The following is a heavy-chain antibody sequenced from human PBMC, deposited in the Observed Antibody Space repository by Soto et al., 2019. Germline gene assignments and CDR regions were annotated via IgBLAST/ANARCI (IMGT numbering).Heavy chain of an antibody. CDR2: ISGSGGIT. D-gene: IGHD3-22*01. V-gene: IGHV3-23*01. Sequence: GGSLRLSCAASGFTFSNYAMSWVRQAPGRGLEWVSPISGSGGITYYADSVKGRFTISRDNSKNTLYLQMNSLRAEDTAVYYCARDRVESGYPEYFQHWGQGTLVTVSS. J-gene: IGHJ1*01. CDR3: ARDRVESGYPEYFQH. CDR1: GFTFSNYA.